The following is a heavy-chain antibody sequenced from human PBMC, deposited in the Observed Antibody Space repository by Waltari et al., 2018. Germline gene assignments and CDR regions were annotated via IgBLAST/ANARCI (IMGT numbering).Heavy chain of an antibody. Sequence: QVQLVESGGGVVQPGRSLRLSCAASGFTFSRYGMHWVRQAPGKGLEWVAVISYDGSNKYYADSVKGRFTISRDNSKNTLYLQMNSLRAEDTAVYYCAKGYCSSSSCFGNMDVWGKGTTVTVSS. J-gene: IGHJ6*03. CDR3: AKGYCSSSSCFGNMDV. CDR2: ISYDGSNK. CDR1: GFTFSRYG. D-gene: IGHD2-2*01. V-gene: IGHV3-30*18.